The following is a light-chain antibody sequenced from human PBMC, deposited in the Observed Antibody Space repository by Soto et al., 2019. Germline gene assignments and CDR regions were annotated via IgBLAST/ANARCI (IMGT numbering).Light chain of an antibody. CDR3: CSYAGIYTYV. CDR2: DVT. CDR1: SRDVGAYDF. J-gene: IGLJ1*01. V-gene: IGLV2-11*01. Sequence: QSALTQPRSVSGSPGQSVTISCTGASRDVGAYDFVSWYQHHPGKGPKLIIYDVTQRPSGVPDRFSGSKSGNTASLTISGLQAEDEADYYCCSYAGIYTYVFGTGTKVTVL.